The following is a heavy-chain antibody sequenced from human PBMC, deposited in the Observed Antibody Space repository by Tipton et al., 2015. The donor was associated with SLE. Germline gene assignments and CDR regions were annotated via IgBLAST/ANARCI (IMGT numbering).Heavy chain of an antibody. CDR2: IKQDGSEK. CDR1: GITFSRYW. J-gene: IGHJ6*03. V-gene: IGHV3-7*01. CDR3: ARHGVEPGRELLLPPYMDV. Sequence: SLRLSCAASGITFSRYWMSWVRQAPGKGLEWVANIKQDGSEKYYVDSVKGRFTISRDNAKNSLYLQMNSLRAGDTAVYYCARHGVEPGRELLLPPYMDVWGKGTTVTVSS. D-gene: IGHD1-26*01.